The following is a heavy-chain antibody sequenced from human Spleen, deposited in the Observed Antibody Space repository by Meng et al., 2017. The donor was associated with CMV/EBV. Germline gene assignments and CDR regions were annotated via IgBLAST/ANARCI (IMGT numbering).Heavy chain of an antibody. CDR2: ISSSSTYI. D-gene: IGHD1-1*01. CDR1: GFTFTSYS. V-gene: IGHV3-21*01. J-gene: IGHJ4*02. Sequence: LSLTCAASGFTFTSYSINWVRQAPGKGLEWVSSISSSSTYIYYADSVKGRFTISRDNARNSLFLQMNSLRAEDTAIYYYARDRGMAGTIIDYWGQGTLVTVSS. CDR3: ARDRGMAGTIIDY.